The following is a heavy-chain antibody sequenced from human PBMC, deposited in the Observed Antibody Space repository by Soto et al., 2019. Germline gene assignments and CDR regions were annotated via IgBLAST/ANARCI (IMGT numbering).Heavy chain of an antibody. D-gene: IGHD2-2*01. V-gene: IGHV4-59*12. CDR1: GASINTYY. Sequence: SETLSLTCTVSGASINTYYWSWIRQPPGKGLEWIGYISYSGSTNYNPSLKSRVTISADRSKNQFSLKLSSVTAADTAVYYCARVPDRWGQGTLVTVS. CDR3: ARVPDR. CDR2: ISYSGST. J-gene: IGHJ5*02.